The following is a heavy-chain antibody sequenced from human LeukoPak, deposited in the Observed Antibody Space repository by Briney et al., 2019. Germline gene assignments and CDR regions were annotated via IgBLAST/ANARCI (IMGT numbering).Heavy chain of an antibody. D-gene: IGHD3-3*01. Sequence: GGSLRLSCAASGFTFSSYSMSWVRQAPGKGLEWVSYISSSSSTIYYADSVKGRFTISRDNAKNSLYLQMNSLRAEDTAVYYCARDRDPSGYGMDVWGQGTTVTVSS. CDR1: GFTFSSYS. J-gene: IGHJ6*02. V-gene: IGHV3-48*01. CDR2: ISSSSSTI. CDR3: ARDRDPSGYGMDV.